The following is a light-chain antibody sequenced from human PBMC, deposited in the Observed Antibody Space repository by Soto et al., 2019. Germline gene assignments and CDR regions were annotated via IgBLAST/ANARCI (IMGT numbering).Light chain of an antibody. CDR3: QQYGSSPPT. CDR1: RSVSNNY. J-gene: IGKJ1*01. CDR2: GAS. V-gene: IGKV3-20*01. Sequence: EIVLTQSPGTLSLSPGERATLSCRASRSVSNNYVAWYQRKPGQAPRLLIYGASSRATDIPRRVSGSGSGTDFALTITRLEPEDFAVYYGQQYGSSPPTFGQGTKVESK.